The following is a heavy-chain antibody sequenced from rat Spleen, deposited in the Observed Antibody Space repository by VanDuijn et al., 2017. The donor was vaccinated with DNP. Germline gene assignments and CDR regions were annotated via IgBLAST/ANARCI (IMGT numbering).Heavy chain of an antibody. V-gene: IGHV5-25*01. CDR3: ASKVFPYYSGSNWFTY. CDR1: GFTFSDYN. Sequence: EVQLVESDGGLVQPGRSLKLSCAVSGFTFSDYNMAWVRQAPTKGLEWVASISPTDGATYYPDSVKGRFTISRDNARSTHYLQINSLRSEDTATYYCASKVFPYYSGSNWFTYWGQGTLVTVSS. D-gene: IGHD1-1*01. J-gene: IGHJ3*01. CDR2: ISPTDGAT.